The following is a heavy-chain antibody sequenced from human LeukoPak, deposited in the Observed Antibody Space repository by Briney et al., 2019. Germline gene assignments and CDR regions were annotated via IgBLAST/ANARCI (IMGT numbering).Heavy chain of an antibody. J-gene: IGHJ6*03. Sequence: GASVKVSCKASGYTFTSYGISWVRQAPGQGLEWMGWMNPNSGNTGYAQKFQGRVTITRNTSISTAYMELSSLRSEDTAVYYCARAGTTVPRYYYMDVWGKGTTVTVSS. D-gene: IGHD4-11*01. CDR1: GYTFTSYG. CDR3: ARAGTTVPRYYYMDV. CDR2: MNPNSGNT. V-gene: IGHV1-8*03.